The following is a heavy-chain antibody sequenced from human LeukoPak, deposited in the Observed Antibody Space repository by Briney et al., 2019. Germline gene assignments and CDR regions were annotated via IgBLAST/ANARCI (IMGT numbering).Heavy chain of an antibody. J-gene: IGHJ3*02. CDR1: GYTFTSYG. Sequence: GASVKVSCKASGYTFTSYGISWVRQAPGQGLEWMGWISAYNGNTNYAQKLQGRVTMTTDTSTSTAYMELRSLRSEDTAVYYCARDGPDIVATIGAFDIWGQGTMVTVSS. D-gene: IGHD5-12*01. CDR2: ISAYNGNT. V-gene: IGHV1-18*01. CDR3: ARDGPDIVATIGAFDI.